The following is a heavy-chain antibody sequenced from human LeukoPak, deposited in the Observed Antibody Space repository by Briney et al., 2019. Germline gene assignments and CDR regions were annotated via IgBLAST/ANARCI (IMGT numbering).Heavy chain of an antibody. CDR3: ARVPLAYCGGDCYSGGGY. V-gene: IGHV3-23*01. Sequence: GGSLRVSCAASGFTFSDFAMHWVRQAPRKGLEWISSISGSGQRTNYADSLRGRFTISRDNSRNTLYLQMNSLRAEDTAVYYCARVPLAYCGGDCYSGGGYWGQGTLVTVSS. CDR2: ISGSGQRT. CDR1: GFTFSDFA. J-gene: IGHJ4*02. D-gene: IGHD2-21*02.